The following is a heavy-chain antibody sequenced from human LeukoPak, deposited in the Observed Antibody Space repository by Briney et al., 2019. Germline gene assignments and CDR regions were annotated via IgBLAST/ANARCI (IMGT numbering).Heavy chain of an antibody. CDR2: IYYSGST. D-gene: IGHD3-10*01. V-gene: IGHV4-59*12. CDR1: GGSISSYY. CDR3: AREKVHYYGSGSTPENYYYPYRDV. Sequence: SETLSLTCTVSGGSISSYYWSWIRQPPGKGLEWIGYIYYSGSTNYNPSLKSRVTISVETSKNQSSLKLSSVTAADTAVYYCAREKVHYYGSGSTPENYYYPYRDVWGKGATVTVSS. J-gene: IGHJ6*03.